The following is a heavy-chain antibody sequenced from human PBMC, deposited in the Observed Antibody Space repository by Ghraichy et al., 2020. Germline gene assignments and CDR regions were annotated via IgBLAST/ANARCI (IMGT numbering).Heavy chain of an antibody. CDR1: GGSISSSSYY. CDR3: ARLRYYYDSSGYYQPNCYFDY. CDR2: IYYSGST. J-gene: IGHJ4*02. V-gene: IGHV4-39*01. Sequence: SETLSLTCTVSGGSISSSSYYWGWIRQPPGKGLEWIGSIYYSGSTYYNPSLKSRVTISVDTSKNQFSLKLSSVTAADTAVYYCARLRYYYDSSGYYQPNCYFDYWGQGTLVTVS. D-gene: IGHD3-22*01.